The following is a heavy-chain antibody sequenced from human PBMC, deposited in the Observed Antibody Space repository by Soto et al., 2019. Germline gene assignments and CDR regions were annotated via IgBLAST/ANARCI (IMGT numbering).Heavy chain of an antibody. D-gene: IGHD3-10*01. CDR3: ARDPWRTMIRRAPPRD. CDR1: GFTLSTYA. J-gene: IGHJ4*02. CDR2: ISYDGSIS. V-gene: IGHV3-30-3*01. Sequence: QAQLVESGGGVVQPGRSPRLSCAASGFTLSTYALHWVRQAPGKGLEWVAVISYDGSISYYADSVQGRFTISRDNSKNTLFLQMNSLTPEDSAVYYCARDPWRTMIRRAPPRDWGPGTLVTVSS.